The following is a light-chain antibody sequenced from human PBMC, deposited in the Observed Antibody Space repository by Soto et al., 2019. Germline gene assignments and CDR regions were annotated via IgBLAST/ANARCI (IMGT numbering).Light chain of an antibody. CDR2: GAS. CDR1: QSVDSNS. Sequence: ETVLTQSPGTLSLSPGEKATLSCRASQSVDSNSLAWYQQKPGQAPRLLMYGASTRATGIPDRFSGSGSGTDFTLTVSRLEPDDFEVYYCQQYGTSPSWTFDQGTKVEFK. J-gene: IGKJ1*01. V-gene: IGKV3-20*01. CDR3: QQYGTSPSWT.